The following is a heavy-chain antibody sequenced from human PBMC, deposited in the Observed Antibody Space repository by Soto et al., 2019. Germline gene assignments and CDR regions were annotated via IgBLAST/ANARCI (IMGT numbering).Heavy chain of an antibody. V-gene: IGHV3-23*01. CDR3: AKDLPFITIFGVVTLLFDY. CDR2: ISGSGGST. J-gene: IGHJ4*02. D-gene: IGHD3-3*01. CDR1: GFTFSSYA. Sequence: GGSLRLSCAASGFTFSSYAMSWVRQAPGKGLEWVSAISGSGGSTYYADSVKGRFTISRDNSKNTLYLQMNSLRAEDTAVYYCAKDLPFITIFGVVTLLFDYWGQGTLVTVSS.